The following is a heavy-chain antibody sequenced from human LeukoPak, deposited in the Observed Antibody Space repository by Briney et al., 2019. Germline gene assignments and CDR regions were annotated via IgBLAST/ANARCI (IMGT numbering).Heavy chain of an antibody. CDR1: GFTFSDYW. D-gene: IGHD3-10*01. V-gene: IGHV3-7*01. CDR3: ATEGTDGRGSFGWFDS. CDR2: IKEDGSVK. J-gene: IGHJ5*01. Sequence: PGGSLRLSCVASGFTFSDYWMTWVRQAPGKGLEGVANIKEDGSVKYYVDSVKGRFTISRDNAKNSLYLQLNSLRVEDTAVYYCATEGTDGRGSFGWFDSWGQGTLVTVSS.